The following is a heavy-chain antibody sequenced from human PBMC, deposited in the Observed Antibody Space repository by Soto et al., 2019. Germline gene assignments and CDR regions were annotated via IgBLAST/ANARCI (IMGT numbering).Heavy chain of an antibody. V-gene: IGHV3-21*01. J-gene: IGHJ6*02. CDR3: ARYCTNGVCYYYYYGMDV. CDR1: GLTFSSYS. CDR2: ISSSSSYI. Sequence: GGSLRLSCAASGLTFSSYSMNWVRQAPGKGLEWVSSISSSSSYIYYADSVKGRFTISRDNAKNSLYLQMNSLRAEDTAVYYCARYCTNGVCYYYYYGMDVWGQGTTVTVSS. D-gene: IGHD2-8*01.